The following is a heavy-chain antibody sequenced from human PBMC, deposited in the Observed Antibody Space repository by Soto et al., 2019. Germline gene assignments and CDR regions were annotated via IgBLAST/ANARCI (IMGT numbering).Heavy chain of an antibody. CDR3: AKPIAVAGTGFFDY. CDR2: ISYDGSNK. J-gene: IGHJ4*02. Sequence: GGSLRLSCAASGFTFSSYGMHWVRQAPGKGLEWVAVISYDGSNKYYADSVKGRFTISRDNSKNTLYLQMNSLRAEDTAVYYCAKPIAVAGTGFFDYWGQGTLVTVSA. CDR1: GFTFSSYG. D-gene: IGHD6-19*01. V-gene: IGHV3-30*18.